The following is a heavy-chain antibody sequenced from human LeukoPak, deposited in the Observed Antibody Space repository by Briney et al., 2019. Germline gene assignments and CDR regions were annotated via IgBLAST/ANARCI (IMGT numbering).Heavy chain of an antibody. CDR1: GFTFSTYG. CDR3: AKKRDSSSWYLNLLVQ. CDR2: ISYDGSNK. V-gene: IGHV3-30*18. Sequence: SGGSLRLSCAASGFTFSTYGMHWVRQAPGKGLEWVAVISYDGSNKHYADSVKGRFTISRDNSKNTVYLQMNSLRAEDTAVYYCAKKRDSSSWYLNLLVQWGQGTLVTVSS. J-gene: IGHJ4*02. D-gene: IGHD6-13*01.